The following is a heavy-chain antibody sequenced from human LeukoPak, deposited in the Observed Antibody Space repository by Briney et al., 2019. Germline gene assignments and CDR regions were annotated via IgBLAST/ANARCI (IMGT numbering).Heavy chain of an antibody. V-gene: IGHV3-30-3*01. CDR1: GFTFSSYA. CDR3: ASPSSSSDFDY. J-gene: IGHJ4*02. D-gene: IGHD6-6*01. CDR2: MSYDGSNK. Sequence: PGGSLRLSCAASGFTFSSYAMHWVRQAPGKGLEWVAVMSYDGSNKYYADSVKGRFTISRDNSKNTLYLQMNSLRAEDTAVYYCASPSSSSDFDYWGQGTLVTVSS.